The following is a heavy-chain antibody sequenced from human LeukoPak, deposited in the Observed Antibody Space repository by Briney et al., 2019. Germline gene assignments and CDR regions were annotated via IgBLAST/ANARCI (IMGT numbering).Heavy chain of an antibody. CDR2: IQTSGST. D-gene: IGHD3-16*01. J-gene: IGHJ6*03. CDR1: GGSISSYY. Sequence: PSETLSLTCTVSGGSISSYYWSWLRQPAGKGLEWIGRIQTSGSTKYNPSLKSRVTMSVDTSKNQFSLKLSSVTAADTAVYYCARETSQKGAHYMDVWGKGTTVTISS. CDR3: ARETSQKGAHYMDV. V-gene: IGHV4-4*07.